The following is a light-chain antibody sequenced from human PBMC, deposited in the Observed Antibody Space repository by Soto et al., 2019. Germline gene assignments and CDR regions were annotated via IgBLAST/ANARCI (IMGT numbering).Light chain of an antibody. V-gene: IGKV3-15*01. J-gene: IGKJ1*01. Sequence: EIVMTQSPATLSVSPGERATLSCRASESVNSNLAWYQQRPGQAPRLLIYGASTRATGVPVRFSGSGSGTEFTLTISSLQSEDFAVYACQQYKKWPPVTFGQGTKVEIK. CDR1: ESVNSN. CDR2: GAS. CDR3: QQYKKWPPVT.